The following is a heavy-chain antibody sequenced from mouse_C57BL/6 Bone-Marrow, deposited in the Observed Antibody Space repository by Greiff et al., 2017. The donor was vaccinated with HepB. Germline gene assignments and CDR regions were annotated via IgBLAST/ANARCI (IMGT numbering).Heavy chain of an antibody. J-gene: IGHJ2*01. CDR3: ARELRLGYYFDY. V-gene: IGHV1-69*01. D-gene: IGHD3-2*02. CDR2: IDPSDSYT. Sequence: QVQLQQPGAELVMPGASVKLSCKASGYTFTSYWMHWVKQRAGQGLEWIGEIDPSDSYTNYNQKFKGKSTLTVDKSSSTAYMQLSSLTSEDSAVYYCARELRLGYYFDYWGQGTTLTVSS. CDR1: GYTFTSYW.